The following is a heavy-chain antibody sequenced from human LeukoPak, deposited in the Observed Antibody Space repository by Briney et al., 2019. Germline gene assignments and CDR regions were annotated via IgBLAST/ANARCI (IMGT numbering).Heavy chain of an antibody. CDR1: GFTFSSYG. J-gene: IGHJ4*02. D-gene: IGHD3-22*01. V-gene: IGHV3-23*01. CDR2: ISGSGDNT. CDR3: AKDPSPNYYDSSGYYYDY. Sequence: GGSLRLSCAASGFTFSSYGMSWVRQAPGKGLEWVSAISGSGDNTYYADSVKGRFTVSRDNSKNTLYVQMKSLRAEDTAVYYCAKDPSPNYYDSSGYYYDYWGQGTLVTVSS.